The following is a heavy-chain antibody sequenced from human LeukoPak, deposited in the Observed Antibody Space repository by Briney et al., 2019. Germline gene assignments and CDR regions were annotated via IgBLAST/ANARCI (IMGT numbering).Heavy chain of an antibody. Sequence: GGSLRLSCVASGFTFSSYAMSWVRQAPGKGLEWVSTISGSGSRTYHGDSVKGRFTFSRDNSKNTLYLQMDSLRAEDTAVYYCAKDRLRTTVAGAWGYWGQGTLVIVSS. CDR3: AKDRLRTTVAGAWGY. CDR2: ISGSGSRT. CDR1: GFTFSSYA. V-gene: IGHV3-23*01. J-gene: IGHJ4*02. D-gene: IGHD6-19*01.